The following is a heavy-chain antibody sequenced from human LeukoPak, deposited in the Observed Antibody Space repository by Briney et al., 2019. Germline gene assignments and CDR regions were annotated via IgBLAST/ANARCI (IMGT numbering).Heavy chain of an antibody. Sequence: PGGSLRLSCAASGFTFSSYGMHWVRQAPGKGLEWVAFIRYDGSNKYYADSVKGRFTISRDNSKNTLYLQMNSLRAEDTAVYYCAEGVGDYGYYMDVWGKGTTVTVSS. CDR1: GFTFSSYG. J-gene: IGHJ6*03. V-gene: IGHV3-30*02. CDR3: AEGVGDYGYYMDV. D-gene: IGHD4-17*01. CDR2: IRYDGSNK.